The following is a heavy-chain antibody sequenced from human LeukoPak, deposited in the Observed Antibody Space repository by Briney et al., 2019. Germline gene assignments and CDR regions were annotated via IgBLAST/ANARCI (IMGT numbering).Heavy chain of an antibody. V-gene: IGHV3-43*01. J-gene: IGHJ4*02. CDR2: ISWDGGST. CDR1: GFTFDDYT. D-gene: IGHD1-1*01. Sequence: GGSLRLSCAASGFTFDDYTMHWVRHAPGKGLEWVSLISWDGGSTYYADSVKGRFTISRDNSRNSLYLQMNSLRAEDTALYYCAKEATDSATIDYWGQGTLVTVSS. CDR3: AKEATDSATIDY.